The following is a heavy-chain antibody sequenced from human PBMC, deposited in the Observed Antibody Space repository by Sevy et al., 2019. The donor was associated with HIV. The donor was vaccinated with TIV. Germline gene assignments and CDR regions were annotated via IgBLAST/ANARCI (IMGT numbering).Heavy chain of an antibody. Sequence: ASVKVSCKASGYTFTGYYMHWVRQAPGQGLEWMGWINPNSGGTNYAQKFQGRVTMTRDTSISTAYMELSRLRSDDTAVYYCARDLLWFGELAYNWFDPWGQGTLVTVSS. V-gene: IGHV1-2*02. J-gene: IGHJ5*02. D-gene: IGHD3-10*01. CDR3: ARDLLWFGELAYNWFDP. CDR1: GYTFTGYY. CDR2: INPNSGGT.